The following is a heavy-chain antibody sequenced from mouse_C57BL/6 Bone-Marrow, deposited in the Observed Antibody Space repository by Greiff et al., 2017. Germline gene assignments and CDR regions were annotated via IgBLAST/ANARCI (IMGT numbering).Heavy chain of an antibody. CDR1: GYTFTSYG. CDR3: ANTVVETDYAMDY. J-gene: IGHJ4*01. V-gene: IGHV1-58*01. D-gene: IGHD1-1*01. CDR2: IYIGNGYT. Sequence: EVQLVESGAELVRPGSSVKMSCKTSGYTFTSYGINWVKQRPGQGLEWIGYIYIGNGYTEYNEKFKGKATFTAETSSNTAYMQLSSLTSEDSAVYYCANTVVETDYAMDYWVQGTSVTVTS.